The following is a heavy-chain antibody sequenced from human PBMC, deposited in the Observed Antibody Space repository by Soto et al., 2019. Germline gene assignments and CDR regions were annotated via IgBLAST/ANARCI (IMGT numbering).Heavy chain of an antibody. CDR2: IDPRSGGT. D-gene: IGHD1-26*01. Sequence: QVQLVQSGTEVTKPGASVKVSCKASGYTITAYYIHWVRQAPGQGLEWMGWIDPRSGGTVYAQNFQGRVTMTRDTSISTVYMDLSGLRSDDTALYYCARDDYGSYPYWGQGTLVTVSS. CDR3: ARDDYGSYPY. V-gene: IGHV1-2*02. CDR1: GYTITAYY. J-gene: IGHJ4*02.